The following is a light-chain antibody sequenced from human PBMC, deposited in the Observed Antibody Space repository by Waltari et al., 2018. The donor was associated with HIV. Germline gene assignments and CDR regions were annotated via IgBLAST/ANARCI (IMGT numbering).Light chain of an antibody. J-gene: IGLJ1*01. V-gene: IGLV3-19*01. Sequence: SSELTQDPAVSVALGQTVRISCQGDSLRSYYASWYQQRPGQAPVLVNYGQNNRPSGIPDRFSGSTSGNTGSLTSTGAQAEDEADYYCSSRDSSGNHYVFGSGTKVSVL. CDR1: SLRSYY. CDR3: SSRDSSGNHYV. CDR2: GQN.